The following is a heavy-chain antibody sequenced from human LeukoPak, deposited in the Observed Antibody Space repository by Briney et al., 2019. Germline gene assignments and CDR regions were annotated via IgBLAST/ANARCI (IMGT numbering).Heavy chain of an antibody. CDR2: IRYDGSNK. CDR1: GFTFSSYG. D-gene: IGHD3-22*01. J-gene: IGHJ5*02. V-gene: IGHV3-30*02. Sequence: GGSLRLSCAASGFTFSSYGMHWVRQAPGKGLEWVAFIRYDGSNKYYADSVKGRFTISRDNSKNSLYLQMNSLRAEDTAVYYCARERGDTYYYDSSGYPRYNWFDPWGQGTLVTVSS. CDR3: ARERGDTYYYDSSGYPRYNWFDP.